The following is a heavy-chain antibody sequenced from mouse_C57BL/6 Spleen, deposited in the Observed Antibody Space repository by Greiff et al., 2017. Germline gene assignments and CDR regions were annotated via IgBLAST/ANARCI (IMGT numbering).Heavy chain of an antibody. D-gene: IGHD1-1*01. V-gene: IGHV1-22*01. Sequence: VQLQQSGPELVKPGASVKMSCKASGYTFTDYNMHWVKQSHGKSLEWIGYINPNNGGTSYNQKFKGKATLTVNKSSSTAYMELSSLTSEDSAVYYCARTDYYVSSYGAMDYWGQGTSVTVSS. CDR1: GYTFTDYN. CDR3: ARTDYYVSSYGAMDY. J-gene: IGHJ4*01. CDR2: INPNNGGT.